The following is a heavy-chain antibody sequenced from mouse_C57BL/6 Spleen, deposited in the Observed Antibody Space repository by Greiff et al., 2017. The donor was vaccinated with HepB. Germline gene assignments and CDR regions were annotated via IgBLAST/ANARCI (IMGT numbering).Heavy chain of an antibody. J-gene: IGHJ4*01. CDR1: GFTFSSYG. V-gene: IGHV5-6*02. CDR3: ARHDYSNYGDYAMDY. D-gene: IGHD2-5*01. CDR2: ISSGGSYT. Sequence: DVKLVESGGDLVKPGGSLNLSCAASGFTFSSYGMSWVRQTPDKRLEWVVTISSGGSYTYYPDSMKGRFTITRVNAKNTLYMQMSSLKSVDTAMYYCARHDYSNYGDYAMDYWGQGTSITVSS.